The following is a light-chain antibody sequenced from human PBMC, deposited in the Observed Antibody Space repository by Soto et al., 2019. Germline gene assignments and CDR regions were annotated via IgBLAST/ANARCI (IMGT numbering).Light chain of an antibody. V-gene: IGLV2-8*01. CDR1: SSDVGAYKY. CDR3: TSYTGSNIWV. CDR2: EVN. Sequence: QSALTQPPSASGSPGQSFTISCTGTSSDVGAYKYVSWYQQYPGKAPKLMIYEVNKRPSWVPDRFSGSKSGNTACLTVSGLQAEDEADYYCTSYTGSNIWVFGGGTKLTVL. J-gene: IGLJ3*02.